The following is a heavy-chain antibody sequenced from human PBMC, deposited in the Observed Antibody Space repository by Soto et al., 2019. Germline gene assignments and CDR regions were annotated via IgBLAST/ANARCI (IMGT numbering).Heavy chain of an antibody. CDR1: GDTFSFYT. D-gene: IGHD3-10*01. CDR2: VNPIVSMS. V-gene: IGHV1-69*02. CDR3: AASYGSGYRAFDY. Sequence: QVQLVQSGAEVRKPGSSVKVSCKASGDTFSFYTINWVRQAPGLGLEWMGRVNPIVSMSNYAQKFQGRVTITADKSTNTGYMQLSSLRSEDTGIYYCAASYGSGYRAFDYWGQGALVTVSS. J-gene: IGHJ4*02.